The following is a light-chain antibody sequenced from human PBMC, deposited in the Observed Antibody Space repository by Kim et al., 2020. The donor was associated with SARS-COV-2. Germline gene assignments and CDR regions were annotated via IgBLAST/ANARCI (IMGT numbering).Light chain of an antibody. CDR2: KAS. CDR3: QHYHSYPYT. CDR1: QSLSTW. Sequence: DIQMTPSPSTLSAFVGDRVIITCRASQSLSTWLAWYQQKPGKAPKLLIYKASNLEGGVSSRFSGSGSGTELTLTISSLQPDDFATYYCQHYHSYPYTFGQGTKLEI. J-gene: IGKJ2*01. V-gene: IGKV1-5*03.